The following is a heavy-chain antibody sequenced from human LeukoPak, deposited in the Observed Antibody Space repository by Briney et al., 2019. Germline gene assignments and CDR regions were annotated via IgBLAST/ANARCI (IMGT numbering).Heavy chain of an antibody. CDR2: IDNDGSST. Sequence: GGSLRLSCTASGFTFSPYWMHWVRQFPGRGLVWVARIDNDGSSTIYAASVKSRLTISRDNAQNTLFLQMDSLRPENTAVYYCARGGFDHAFDVWGQGTMVTVSS. D-gene: IGHD3-9*01. CDR1: GFTFSPYW. V-gene: IGHV3-74*01. J-gene: IGHJ3*01. CDR3: ARGGFDHAFDV.